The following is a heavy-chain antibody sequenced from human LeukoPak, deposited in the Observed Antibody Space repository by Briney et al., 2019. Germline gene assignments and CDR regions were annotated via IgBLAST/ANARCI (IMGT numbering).Heavy chain of an antibody. J-gene: IGHJ4*02. V-gene: IGHV3-21*01. CDR2: INNDGSYI. CDR1: GFIFSNSA. CDR3: ARDPTHYLRYGYFDY. Sequence: GGSLRLSCAASGFIFSNSAMNWVRQAPGKGLEWDSSINNDGSYIYYAGSVKGRFTISRDNAKNSLYLRLNSLRVEDTAVYYCARDPTHYLRYGYFDYWGQGTLVTVSS. D-gene: IGHD3-9*01.